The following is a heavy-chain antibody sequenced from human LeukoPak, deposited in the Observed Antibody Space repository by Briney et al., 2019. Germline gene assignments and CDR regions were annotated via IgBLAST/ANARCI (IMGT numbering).Heavy chain of an antibody. J-gene: IGHJ4*02. CDR1: GFGFSTHD. CDR3: VKGFHFDW. Sequence: GGSLRLSCVASGFGFSTHDMSWGRQTPGKGLEWVSSISGFDSGTYYTDSVRGRFTISRDTSKNTLYMQMNNLRAEDTAVYYCVKGFHFDWWGQGTLVTVS. CDR2: ISGFDSGT. V-gene: IGHV3-23*01.